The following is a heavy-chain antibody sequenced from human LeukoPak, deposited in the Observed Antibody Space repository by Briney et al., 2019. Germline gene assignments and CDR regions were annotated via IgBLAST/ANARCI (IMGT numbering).Heavy chain of an antibody. Sequence: ASVKVSCKASGYTFTGYYMHWVRQASGQGLEWMGWINPNSGGTNYAQKFQGRVTMTRDTSISTAYMELSRLRSDDTAVYYCARGRITMVRGVNYWGQGTLVIVSS. CDR2: INPNSGGT. J-gene: IGHJ4*02. CDR3: ARGRITMVRGVNY. D-gene: IGHD3-10*01. V-gene: IGHV1-2*02. CDR1: GYTFTGYY.